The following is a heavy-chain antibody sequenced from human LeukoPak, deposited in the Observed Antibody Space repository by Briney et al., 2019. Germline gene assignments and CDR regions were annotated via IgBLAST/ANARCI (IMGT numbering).Heavy chain of an antibody. CDR2: IHHSGST. CDR3: ARQGLGWTTVTSNWDFDL. CDR1: GGSISSSSYY. D-gene: IGHD4-17*01. Sequence: SETLSLTCTASGGSISSSSYYWGWIRQPLGKGLEWIGSIHHSGSTYYNPSLMSRVTISVDTSQNQFSLKLSSVTAADTAVYYCARQGLGWTTVTSNWDFDLWGRGTLVTVSS. J-gene: IGHJ2*01. V-gene: IGHV4-39*01.